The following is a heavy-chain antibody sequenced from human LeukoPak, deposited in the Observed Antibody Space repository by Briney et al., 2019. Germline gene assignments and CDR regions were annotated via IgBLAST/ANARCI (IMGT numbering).Heavy chain of an antibody. CDR3: ARESYLIVDL. Sequence: GGSLRLSCAASGFRISSYGMHWFRQAPGKGLEWVAVIWYDGSKKYYADSVKGRFTISRDNSKNTLYLQVNSLRAEDTAVYYCARESYLIVDLWGQGTLVTVSS. CDR2: IWYDGSKK. D-gene: IGHD1-26*01. V-gene: IGHV3-33*01. CDR1: GFRISSYG. J-gene: IGHJ4*02.